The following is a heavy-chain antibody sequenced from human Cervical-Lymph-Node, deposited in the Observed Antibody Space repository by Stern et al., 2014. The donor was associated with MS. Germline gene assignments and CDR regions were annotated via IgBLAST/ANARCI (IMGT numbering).Heavy chain of an antibody. CDR1: GGSISIYY. CDR3: ASHHSSGWYAFDI. D-gene: IGHD6-19*01. Sequence: QVQLQESGPGLVKSSETLSLTCTVSGGSISIYYWSWIRQPPGKGLEWIGYIYYSGSTNYNPSFKSRVTISVDSSKNQFSLKLNSVTAADTAMYYCASHHSSGWYAFDIWGQGTMVTVSS. V-gene: IGHV4-59*08. J-gene: IGHJ3*02. CDR2: IYYSGST.